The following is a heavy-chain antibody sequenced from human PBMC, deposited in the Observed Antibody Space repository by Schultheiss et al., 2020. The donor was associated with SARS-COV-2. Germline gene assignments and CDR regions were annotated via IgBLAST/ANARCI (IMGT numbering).Heavy chain of an antibody. CDR1: GFSFSNYA. J-gene: IGHJ4*02. D-gene: IGHD2-8*02. V-gene: IGHV3-23*01. CDR3: ASGITIGDKLYWLTAYLDD. Sequence: GESLKISCAASGFSFSNYAMSWLRQARGKGLEWVSAISGSGGSTYYADSVMGRFTISRDNAKNSLSLQMNSLRDEDSAVKDCASGITIGDKLYWLTAYLDDWGQGTLVTVSS. CDR2: ISGSGGST.